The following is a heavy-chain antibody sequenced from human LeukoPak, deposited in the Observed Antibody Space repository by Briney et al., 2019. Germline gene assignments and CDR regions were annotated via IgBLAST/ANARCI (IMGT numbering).Heavy chain of an antibody. D-gene: IGHD3-10*01. CDR3: AKRAFSFGGPWDY. V-gene: IGHV3-23*01. CDR1: GFTFSNSV. Sequence: PGGSLRLSRAASGFTFSNSVMSWVRQAPGKGLEWVSGISGSDDTFYADSVKGRFTISRDKSQNTVYLQMNSLRVDDTAVYYCAKRAFSFGGPWDYWGQGTLVTVSS. J-gene: IGHJ4*02. CDR2: ISGSDDT.